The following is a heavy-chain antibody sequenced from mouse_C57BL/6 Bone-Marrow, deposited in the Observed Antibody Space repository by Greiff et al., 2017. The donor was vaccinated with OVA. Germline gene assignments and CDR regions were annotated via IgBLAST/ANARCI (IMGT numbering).Heavy chain of an antibody. D-gene: IGHD2-10*02. CDR2: IYPRSGNT. V-gene: IGHV1-81*01. CDR1: GYTFTSYG. CDR3: ARGDSI. J-gene: IGHJ2*01. Sequence: VKLVESGAELARPGASVKLSCKASGYTFTSYGISWVKQRTGQGLEWIGEIYPRSGNTYYNEKFKGKATLTADKSSSTAYMELRSLTSEDSAVYFWARGDSIWGQGTTLTVSS.